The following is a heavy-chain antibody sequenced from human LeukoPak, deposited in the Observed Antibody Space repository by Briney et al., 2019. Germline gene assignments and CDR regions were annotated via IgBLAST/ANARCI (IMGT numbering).Heavy chain of an antibody. Sequence: GGSLRLSCAASGFTVSSNYMTWVRQAPGKGLEWVSVIYSGGNTNYADSVKGRFTISRDNSKNTLYLQMNSLRAEDTAVYYCAVYSSGWYEHFDYWGQGTLVTVSS. J-gene: IGHJ4*02. CDR1: GFTVSSNY. CDR3: AVYSSGWYEHFDY. D-gene: IGHD6-19*01. CDR2: IYSGGNT. V-gene: IGHV3-53*01.